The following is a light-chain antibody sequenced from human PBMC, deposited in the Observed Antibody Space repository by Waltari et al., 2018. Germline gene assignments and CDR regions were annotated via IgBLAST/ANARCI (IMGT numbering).Light chain of an antibody. CDR2: GAS. Sequence: EIVLTQSPGTLPLSPGERATLPCRASQSVGRYLAWYQQKPGQAPRLLIYGASSRATGIPDRFSGSGSGTDFSLTISRLEPEDFAVYYCQNHERLPAVFGQGTKVEIK. J-gene: IGKJ1*01. CDR3: QNHERLPAV. CDR1: QSVGRY. V-gene: IGKV3-20*01.